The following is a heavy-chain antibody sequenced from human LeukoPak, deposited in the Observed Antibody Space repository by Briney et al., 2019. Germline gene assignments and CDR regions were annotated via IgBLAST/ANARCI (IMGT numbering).Heavy chain of an antibody. CDR3: ARGRGDYVWGSYRPIHY. CDR2: IDHSGST. D-gene: IGHD3-16*02. J-gene: IGHJ4*02. Sequence: PSKTLSLTCTVSGGSISSYYWSWIRQPPGKGLEWIGEIDHSGSTNYNPSLKSRVTISVDTSKNQFSLKLSSVTAADTAVYYCARGRGDYVWGSYRPIHYWGQGTLVTVTS. V-gene: IGHV4-34*01. CDR1: GGSISSYY.